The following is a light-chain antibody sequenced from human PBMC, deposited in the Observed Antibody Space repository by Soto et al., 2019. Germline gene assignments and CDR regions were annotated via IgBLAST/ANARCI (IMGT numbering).Light chain of an antibody. CDR3: QQYYSTLLT. Sequence: DIVMTQSPDSLAVSLGERATINCKSSQSVLYSSNNKNYLAWYQQKPGQPPKLLIYWASTRESGVPDRFSGSGSGTDFTLTISRLQAEDVAVYYCQQYYSTLLTFGGGTQVEIK. V-gene: IGKV4-1*01. CDR2: WAS. CDR1: QSVLYSSNNKNY. J-gene: IGKJ4*01.